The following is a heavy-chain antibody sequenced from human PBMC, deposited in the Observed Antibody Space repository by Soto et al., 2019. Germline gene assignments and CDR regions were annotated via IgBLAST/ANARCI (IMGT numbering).Heavy chain of an antibody. Sequence: ASVKVSCKASGYTFTSYYMHWVRQAPGQGLEWMGIINPSGGSTSYAQKFQGRVTMTRDTSTSTVYMELSSLRSEDTAVYYCARGFGENYDSSSWSAHPFDYWDQGTLVNVSS. D-gene: IGHD6-13*01. CDR1: GYTFTSYY. V-gene: IGHV1-46*01. CDR2: INPSGGST. J-gene: IGHJ4*02. CDR3: ARGFGENYDSSSWSAHPFDY.